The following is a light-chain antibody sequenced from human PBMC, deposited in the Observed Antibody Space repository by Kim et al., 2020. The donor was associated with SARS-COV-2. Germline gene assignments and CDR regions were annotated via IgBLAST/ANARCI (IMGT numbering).Light chain of an antibody. V-gene: IGKV1-39*01. CDR2: AAS. J-gene: IGKJ4*01. CDR3: HQSHTAPLLT. Sequence: DIQMTQSPSSLAASVGDRVTIACRASQSINTYLNWYQQKPGEAPKLLIYAASTLQSGVPSRFSGSGFGTDFTLTISSLQPEDFAIYYCHQSHTAPLLTFGGGTKVDIK. CDR1: QSINTY.